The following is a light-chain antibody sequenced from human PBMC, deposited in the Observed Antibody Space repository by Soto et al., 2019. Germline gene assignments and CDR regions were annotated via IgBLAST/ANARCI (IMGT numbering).Light chain of an antibody. J-gene: IGLJ1*01. Sequence: QSALTQPPSASGTPGQRVTISCSGSSSNIGSNTVNWYQQLPGTAPKLLIHANNQRPSGVPDRFSGSKSGTSASLAITGLQAEDEADYYCQSYDSSLSGYVFGTGTKVTVL. CDR1: SSNIGSNT. CDR3: QSYDSSLSGYV. V-gene: IGLV1-44*01. CDR2: ANN.